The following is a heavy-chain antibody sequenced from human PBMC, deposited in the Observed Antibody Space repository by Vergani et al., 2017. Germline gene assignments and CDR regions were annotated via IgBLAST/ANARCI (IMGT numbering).Heavy chain of an antibody. CDR1: GFTFSSYS. CDR2: ISSSSSTI. CDR3: ARDAGLGMVDV. D-gene: IGHD6-13*01. J-gene: IGHJ6*02. Sequence: EVQLVESGGGLVQPGGSLRLSCAASGFTFSSYSMNWVRQAPGKGLEWVSYISSSSSTIYYAESVKGRFTISRDNAKNSLYLQMNSLRAEDTAVYYCARDAGLGMVDVWGQGTTVTVSS. V-gene: IGHV3-48*01.